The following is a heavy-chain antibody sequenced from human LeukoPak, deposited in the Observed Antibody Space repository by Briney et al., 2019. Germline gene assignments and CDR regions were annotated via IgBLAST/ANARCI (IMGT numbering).Heavy chain of an antibody. V-gene: IGHV4-38-2*02. CDR2: IYHTEST. J-gene: IGHJ4*02. CDR1: GYSIGSGYY. Sequence: SETLSLTCTVSGYSIGSGYYWGWIRQPPGRGLERIGTIYHTESTYYNPSLKSRVTISLDTPKNQFSLKLSSVTAADTAVYYCVRERYYDSTGYYYVQYWGQGTKVTVSS. CDR3: VRERYYDSTGYYYVQY. D-gene: IGHD3-22*01.